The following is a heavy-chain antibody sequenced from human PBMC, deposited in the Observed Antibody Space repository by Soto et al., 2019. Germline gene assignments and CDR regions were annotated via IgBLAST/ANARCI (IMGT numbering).Heavy chain of an antibody. CDR2: ISWNSGSI. CDR1: GFTFDDYA. CDR3: AKDLNVALNAFEI. V-gene: IGHV3-9*01. J-gene: IGHJ3*02. Sequence: SGGSLRLSCAASGFTFDDYAMHWVRQAPGKGLEWVSGISWNSGSIGYADSVKGRFTISRDNAKNSLYPQMNSLRAEDTALYYCAKDLNVALNAFEIWGQGTMVTVSS. D-gene: IGHD2-21*01.